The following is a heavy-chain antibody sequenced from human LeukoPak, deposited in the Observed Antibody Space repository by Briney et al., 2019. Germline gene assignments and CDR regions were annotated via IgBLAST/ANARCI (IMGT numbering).Heavy chain of an antibody. J-gene: IGHJ4*02. CDR3: ARDGYSGYDLGDDLDY. Sequence: GASVKVSCKASGYTFTSYYMHWVRQAPGQGLEWMGIINPSGGSTSYAQKFQGRVTMTRDTSTSTVYMELSSLRSGDTAVYYCARDGYSGYDLGDDLDYWGQGTLVTVSS. CDR1: GYTFTSYY. D-gene: IGHD5-12*01. V-gene: IGHV1-46*01. CDR2: INPSGGST.